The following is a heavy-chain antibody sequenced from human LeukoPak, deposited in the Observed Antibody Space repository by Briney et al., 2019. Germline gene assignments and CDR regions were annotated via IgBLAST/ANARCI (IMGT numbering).Heavy chain of an antibody. D-gene: IGHD1-26*01. V-gene: IGHV1-69*13. CDR2: IIPIFGTA. Sequence: ASVKVSCKASGGTFSSYAISWVRQAPGQGLEWMGGIIPIFGTANYAQKFQGRVTITADESTSTAYMELSSLRSEDTAVYYCATDGEGATINYYYGMDVWGQGTTVTVSS. CDR1: GGTFSSYA. J-gene: IGHJ6*02. CDR3: ATDGEGATINYYYGMDV.